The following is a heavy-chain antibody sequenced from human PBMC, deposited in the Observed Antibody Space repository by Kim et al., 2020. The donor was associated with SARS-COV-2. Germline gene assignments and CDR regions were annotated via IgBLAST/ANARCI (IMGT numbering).Heavy chain of an antibody. V-gene: IGHV3-72*01. Sequence: GGSLRLSCAVSGFILSDRNMDWVRQAPGKGLEWVGRTRKTGETYATEYAASVTGRFTISRDDSKNLLFLHMNSLKTEDTAVYYCTRRAVTGYDLWRRGTLVTVSS. CDR1: GFILSDRN. J-gene: IGHJ5*02. CDR2: TRKTGETYAT. CDR3: TRRAVTGYDL. D-gene: IGHD3-9*01.